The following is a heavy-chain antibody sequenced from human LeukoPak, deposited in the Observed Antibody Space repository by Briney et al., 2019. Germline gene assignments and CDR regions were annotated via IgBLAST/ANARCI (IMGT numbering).Heavy chain of an antibody. CDR3: ARAWGEDIAARPYYFDY. CDR1: GYTFSNYA. V-gene: IGHV1-18*01. D-gene: IGHD6-6*01. J-gene: IGHJ4*02. Sequence: ASVTVSCKASGYTFSNYAISWVRQAPGQGLEWMGWISAYNGNTNYAPKLNGRVTMTTDTSTSAAYMELRSLRSDGPAVYYCARAWGEDIAARPYYFDYWGQGSLVTVSS. CDR2: ISAYNGNT.